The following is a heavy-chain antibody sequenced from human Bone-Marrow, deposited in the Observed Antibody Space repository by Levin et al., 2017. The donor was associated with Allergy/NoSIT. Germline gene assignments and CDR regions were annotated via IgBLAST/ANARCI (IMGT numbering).Heavy chain of an antibody. Sequence: PGESLKISCAASGFIFSNYAMNWVRQAPGKGLEWVSQISGSGGNTHYADSVKGRVTFSRDNSKNTLYLQMNSLRAEDTAVYYCAGYDTSAYHSPFDYWGQGTLVTVSS. J-gene: IGHJ4*02. D-gene: IGHD3-22*01. V-gene: IGHV3-23*01. CDR3: AGYDTSAYHSPFDY. CDR2: ISGSGGNT. CDR1: GFIFSNYA.